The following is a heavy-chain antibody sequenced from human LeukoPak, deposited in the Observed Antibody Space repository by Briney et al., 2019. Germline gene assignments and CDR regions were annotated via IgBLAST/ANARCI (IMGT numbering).Heavy chain of an antibody. V-gene: IGHV3-33*06. Sequence: GGSLRLSCAASGFTFSSYGMHWVHQAPAKGLEWVAVIWYDGSNKYYADSVKGRFTISRDNSKNTPYLQMNSLRAEDTAVYYCAKGRDGYNQFDYWGQGTLVTVSS. J-gene: IGHJ4*02. CDR3: AKGRDGYNQFDY. CDR2: IWYDGSNK. D-gene: IGHD5-24*01. CDR1: GFTFSSYG.